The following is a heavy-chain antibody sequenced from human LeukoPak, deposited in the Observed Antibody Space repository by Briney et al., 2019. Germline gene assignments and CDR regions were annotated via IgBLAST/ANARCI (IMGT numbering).Heavy chain of an antibody. D-gene: IGHD2-21*01. CDR2: KSYDGSNK. Sequence: GGSLRLSCAASGFTFSSYGMHWVRQAPGKGLEWVAVKSYDGSNKYYADSVKGRFTISRDNSKNTLYLQMNSLRAEDTAVYYCAKDTYPSSNYFDYWGQGTLVTVSS. CDR1: GFTFSSYG. V-gene: IGHV3-30*18. CDR3: AKDTYPSSNYFDY. J-gene: IGHJ4*02.